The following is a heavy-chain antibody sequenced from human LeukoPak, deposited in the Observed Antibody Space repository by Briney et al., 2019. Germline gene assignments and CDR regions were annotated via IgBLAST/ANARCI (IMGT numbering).Heavy chain of an antibody. CDR1: GFTFSSYE. CDR2: ISSGGNTI. D-gene: IGHD5/OR15-5a*01. Sequence: GGSVRLSCAASGFTFSSYEMNWVRQAPGKGLEWVSYISSGGNTIYYADSVKGRFTISRDNAKNSLYLQMNSLRAEDTAVYYCARENDVVLSVDYWGEGSLVTVSS. CDR3: ARENDVVLSVDY. J-gene: IGHJ4*02. V-gene: IGHV3-48*03.